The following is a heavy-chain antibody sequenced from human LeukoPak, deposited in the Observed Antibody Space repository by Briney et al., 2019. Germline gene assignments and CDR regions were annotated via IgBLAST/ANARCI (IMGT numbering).Heavy chain of an antibody. CDR3: ARDQIGYDSSGYYYYYYYMDV. V-gene: IGHV3-7*01. J-gene: IGHJ6*03. Sequence: GGSLRLSCAASGFTFSSYWMSWVRQAPGKGLEWVANIKQDGSEKYYVDSVKGRFTISRDNAKNSLYLQMNSLRAEDTAVYYCARDQIGYDSSGYYYYYYYMDVWGKGTTVTISS. CDR2: IKQDGSEK. CDR1: GFTFSSYW. D-gene: IGHD3-22*01.